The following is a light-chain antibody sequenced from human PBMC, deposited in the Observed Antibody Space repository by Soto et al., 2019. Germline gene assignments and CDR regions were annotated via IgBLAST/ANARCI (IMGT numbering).Light chain of an antibody. CDR2: EVS. CDR1: SSDVGGYNY. J-gene: IGLJ1*01. V-gene: IGLV2-14*01. CDR3: SSYTSSSTLSV. Sequence: QSVLTQPASVSGSPGQSITISCTGTSSDVGGYNYVSWYQQHPGKAPKLMIYEVSNRPSGLSNRFSGSKSGNTASLTISGLQAEDEADYYCSSYTSSSTLSVFGTGTKVTVL.